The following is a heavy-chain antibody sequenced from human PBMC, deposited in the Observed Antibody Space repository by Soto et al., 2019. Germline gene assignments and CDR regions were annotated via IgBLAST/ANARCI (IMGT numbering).Heavy chain of an antibody. V-gene: IGHV1-3*01. CDR3: ARPSRAARLNYYYYYMDG. CDR1: GYTFTSYA. CDR2: INAGNGNT. J-gene: IGHJ6*03. Sequence: ASVKVSCKASGYTFTSYAMHWVRQAPGQRLEWMGWINAGNGNTKYSQKFQGRVTITRDTSASTAYMELSSLRSEDTAVYYCARPSRAARLNYYYYYMDGWGKGTTVTGSS. D-gene: IGHD6-6*01.